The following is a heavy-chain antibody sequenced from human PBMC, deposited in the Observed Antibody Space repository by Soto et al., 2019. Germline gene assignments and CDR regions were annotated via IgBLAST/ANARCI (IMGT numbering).Heavy chain of an antibody. Sequence: QLVGAGGGGVPPGGALRLSCGASGFTFYNYCLHWVRQGPGKGLGGGGVISFDGTKKYYSDSVKGRFTISRDNLKNTLYLQMNNLRVEDAALYFCAREDDYGYRYINYGLDVWGQGTTVTVSS. CDR3: AREDDYGYRYINYGLDV. CDR2: ISFDGTKK. D-gene: IGHD4-17*01. V-gene: IGHV3-30*03. J-gene: IGHJ6*02. CDR1: GFTFYNYC.